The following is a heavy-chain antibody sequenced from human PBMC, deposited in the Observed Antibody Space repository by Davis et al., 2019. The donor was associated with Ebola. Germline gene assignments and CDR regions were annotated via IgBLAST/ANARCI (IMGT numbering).Heavy chain of an antibody. CDR3: SREYCGGGCYGSDI. CDR2: IHYNGNT. D-gene: IGHD2-21*02. CDR1: GGSISGYY. J-gene: IGHJ3*02. Sequence: SETLSLTCTAPGGSISGYYWSWIRQPPGKGLEWIAYIHYNGNTNYNPSLKSRVTISIDKSKNQFSLKLTSVTAADTAVYYCSREYCGGGCYGSDIWGQGTMVTVSS. V-gene: IGHV4-59*01.